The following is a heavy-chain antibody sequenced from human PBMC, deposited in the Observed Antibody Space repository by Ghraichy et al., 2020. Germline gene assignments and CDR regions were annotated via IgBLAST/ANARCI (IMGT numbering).Heavy chain of an antibody. CDR1: GSTFTTHY. J-gene: IGHJ6*02. Sequence: ASVKVSCKASGSTFTTHYIHWKRLAPGQRLEWMGWINPNSGGTKYAQKFQGWVTMTRDTSISTAYLELRRLMSDDTAIYYCARSLASVTSYFYYSVDVWGQGTTVTVSS. CDR3: ARSLASVTSYFYYSVDV. V-gene: IGHV1-2*04. CDR2: INPNSGGT. D-gene: IGHD4-11*01.